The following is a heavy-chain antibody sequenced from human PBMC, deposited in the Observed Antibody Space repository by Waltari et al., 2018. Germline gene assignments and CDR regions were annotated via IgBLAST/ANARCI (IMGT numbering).Heavy chain of an antibody. V-gene: IGHV3-30*02. J-gene: IGHJ5*02. CDR1: GFTFSSSG. D-gene: IGHD3-22*01. CDR2: IRYDGSNK. CDR3: AKEPTYYYDSSRDWFDP. Sequence: QVQLVESGGGVVQPGGSLRLSCAASGFTFSSSGMHWVRPAPGKGLAWVAFIRYDGSNKYYADSVKGRFTISRDNSKNTLYLQMNSLRAEDTAVYYCAKEPTYYYDSSRDWFDPWGQGTLVAVSS.